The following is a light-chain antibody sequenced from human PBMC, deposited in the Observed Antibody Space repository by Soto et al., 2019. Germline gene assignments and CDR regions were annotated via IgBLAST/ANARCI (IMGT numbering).Light chain of an antibody. CDR2: GPS. CDR1: QSVSINY. CDR3: QQYGFSPRA. Sequence: EVVLTQSPGTLSLSPGERATLSCRASQSVSINYLAWYQQKPGQAPRLIIYGPSRRATGIPDRFSGSGSGTDFTLTITRLEPEDFAVYFCQQYGFSPRAFGQGTKVDSK. V-gene: IGKV3-20*01. J-gene: IGKJ1*01.